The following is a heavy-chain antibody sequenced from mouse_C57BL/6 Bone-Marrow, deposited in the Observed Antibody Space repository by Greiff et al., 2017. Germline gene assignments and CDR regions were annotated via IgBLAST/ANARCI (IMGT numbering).Heavy chain of an antibody. V-gene: IGHV3-6*01. Sequence: DVQLQESGPGLVKPSQSLSLTCSVTGYSITSGYYWNWIRQFPGNKLEWMGYISYDGSNNYNPSLKNRISITRDTSKNQFFLKLNSVTTEDTATYYCARGHSNGFAYWGQGTLVTVSA. CDR2: ISYDGSN. CDR3: ARGHSNGFAY. J-gene: IGHJ3*01. D-gene: IGHD2-5*01. CDR1: GYSITSGYY.